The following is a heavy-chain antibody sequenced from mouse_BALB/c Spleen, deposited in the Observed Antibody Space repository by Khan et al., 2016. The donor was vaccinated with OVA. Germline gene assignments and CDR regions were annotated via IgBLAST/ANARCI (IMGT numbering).Heavy chain of an antibody. CDR1: GYTFTSYT. CDR2: INPSTGYT. V-gene: IGHV1-4*01. CDR3: VRDGAYHRNDGWFAY. J-gene: IGHJ3*01. Sequence: QVRLQQSGAELARPGASVKMSCKASGYTFTSYTIHWIKKRPGQGLEWVGYINPSTGYTNYNQKFKDKATLTTDKSSTTAYLQLSSLTSDDSAVYTWVRDGAYHRNDGWFAYWGQGTLVTVSA. D-gene: IGHD2-14*01.